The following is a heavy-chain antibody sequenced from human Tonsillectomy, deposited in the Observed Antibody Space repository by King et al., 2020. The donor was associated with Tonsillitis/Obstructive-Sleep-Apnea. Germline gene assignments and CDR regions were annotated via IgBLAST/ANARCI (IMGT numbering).Heavy chain of an antibody. D-gene: IGHD6-19*01. CDR3: ARDERIAGAGYYYYGMDV. CDR2: ISAYNGNT. Sequence: QLVQSGAEVKKPGASVKVSCKASGYTFTSYGISWVRQAPGQGLEWMGWISAYNGNTNYAQKLQGRVTMTTDTSTSTAYMELRSLRSDDTAVYYCARDERIAGAGYYYYGMDVWGQGRTVTVSS. V-gene: IGHV1-18*01. CDR1: GYTFTSYG. J-gene: IGHJ6*01.